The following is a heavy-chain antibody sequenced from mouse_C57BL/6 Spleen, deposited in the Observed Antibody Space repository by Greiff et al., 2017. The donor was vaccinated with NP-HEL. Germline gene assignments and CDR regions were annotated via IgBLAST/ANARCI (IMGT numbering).Heavy chain of an antibody. CDR2: ISDGGSYT. CDR1: GFTFSSYA. D-gene: IGHD2-2*01. J-gene: IGHJ3*01. V-gene: IGHV5-4*03. Sequence: EVKLVESGGGLVKPGGSLKLSCAASGFTFSSYAMSWVRQTPEKRLEWVATISDGGSYTYYPDNVKGRFTISRDNAKNNLYLQMSHLKSEDTAMYYCARAYGYDVGAWFAYWGQGTLVTVSA. CDR3: ARAYGYDVGAWFAY.